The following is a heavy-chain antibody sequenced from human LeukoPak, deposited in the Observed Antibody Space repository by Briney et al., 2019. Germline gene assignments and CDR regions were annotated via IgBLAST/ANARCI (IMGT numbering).Heavy chain of an antibody. Sequence: ASVKVSCKASGYTFTCYYMHWVRQAPGQGLEGMGWINPNSGGTNYAQKFQGRVTITRDTSISTAYMELSRLRSDDTAVYYCARAGDYSSSFSYMDVWGKGTTVTVSS. J-gene: IGHJ6*03. D-gene: IGHD6-6*01. CDR2: INPNSGGT. CDR1: GYTFTCYY. CDR3: ARAGDYSSSFSYMDV. V-gene: IGHV1-2*02.